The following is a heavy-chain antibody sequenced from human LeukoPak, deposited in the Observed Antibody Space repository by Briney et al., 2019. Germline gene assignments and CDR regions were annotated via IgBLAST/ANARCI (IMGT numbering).Heavy chain of an antibody. CDR3: AKRGVVIRGILVIGYHQEAYHYDF. CDR1: GIILSNYA. V-gene: IGHV3-23*01. CDR2: ISERGGST. Sequence: PGGSLRLSCVVSGIILSNYAMTWVRQAPGKGLEWVSYISERGGSTTYADSVKGRFTISRDTSLNTLYLQMNNLRAEDTAVYFCAKRGVVIRGILVIGYHQEAYHYDFWGQGGLVTVSS. D-gene: IGHD3-10*01. J-gene: IGHJ4*02.